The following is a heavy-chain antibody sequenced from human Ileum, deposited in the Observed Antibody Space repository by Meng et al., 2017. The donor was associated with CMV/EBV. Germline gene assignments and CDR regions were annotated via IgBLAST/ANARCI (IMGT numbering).Heavy chain of an antibody. CDR3: ARSDAVDTIMAAHYFDY. D-gene: IGHD5-18*01. Sequence: LSFSYYNMTWVGEAPGGGLEWVSSISGSRSYIYYADSVKGRFTISRDNARNSLYLQMDSLSAEDTAVYYCARSDAVDTIMAAHYFDYWGQGTLVTVSS. V-gene: IGHV3-21*01. CDR1: LSFSYYN. J-gene: IGHJ4*02. CDR2: ISGSRSYI.